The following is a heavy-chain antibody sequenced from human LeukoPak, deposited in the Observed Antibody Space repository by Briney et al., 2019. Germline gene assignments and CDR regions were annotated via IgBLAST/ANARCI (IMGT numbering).Heavy chain of an antibody. D-gene: IGHD1-1*01. Sequence: GGSLRLSCAASGFTVSSNYMSWVRQAPGKRLEWVSVIYSGGSTYYADSVKGRFTISRGNAKNTLYLQMNSLRAEDTAVYYCARETGKRGMDVWGQGTTVTVSS. CDR1: GFTVSSNY. J-gene: IGHJ6*02. CDR3: ARETGKRGMDV. V-gene: IGHV3-53*01. CDR2: IYSGGST.